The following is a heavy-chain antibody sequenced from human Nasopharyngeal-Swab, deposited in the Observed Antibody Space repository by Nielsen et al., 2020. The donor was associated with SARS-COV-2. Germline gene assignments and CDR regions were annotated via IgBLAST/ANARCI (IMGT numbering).Heavy chain of an antibody. CDR2: ISSSSSYI. CDR1: GFTFSSYS. J-gene: IGHJ6*02. V-gene: IGHV3-21*01. Sequence: GESLKISCAASGFTFSSYSMNWVRQAPGKGLEWVSSISSSSSYIYYADSVKGRFTISRDNAKNSLYLQMNSLRAEDTAVYYCARDRNYGDYNYYYGMDVWGQGTTVTVSS. CDR3: ARDRNYGDYNYYYGMDV. D-gene: IGHD4-17*01.